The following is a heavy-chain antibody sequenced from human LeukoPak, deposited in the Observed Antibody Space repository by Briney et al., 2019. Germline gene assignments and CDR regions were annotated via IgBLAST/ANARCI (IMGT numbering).Heavy chain of an antibody. D-gene: IGHD3-10*01. CDR3: ARDQGHYYGSGSYYYFDY. Sequence: GGSPRLSCAASGFTFDDYAMHWVRQAPGKGLEWVSLISWDGGSTYYADSLKGRFTISRDNAKNSLYLQMNSLRAEDTAVYYCARDQGHYYGSGSYYYFDYWGQGTLVTVSS. CDR1: GFTFDDYA. V-gene: IGHV3-43D*03. J-gene: IGHJ4*02. CDR2: ISWDGGST.